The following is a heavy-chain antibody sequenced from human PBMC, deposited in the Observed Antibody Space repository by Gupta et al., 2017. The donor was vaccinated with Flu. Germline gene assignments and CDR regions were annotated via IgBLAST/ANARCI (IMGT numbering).Heavy chain of an antibody. CDR1: GFTFSSYG. D-gene: IGHD6-13*01. V-gene: IGHV3-33*01. Sequence: QVQLVDSGGGVVQPGRSLSLSCAAFGFTFSSYGMHWVRQAPGKGLEWVAVIWYDGSNKYYADSVKGRFTISRNNSKNTLYLQMNSLRAEDTAVYYCAREAAGLGAFDIWGQGTMVTVSS. CDR3: AREAAGLGAFDI. CDR2: IWYDGSNK. J-gene: IGHJ3*02.